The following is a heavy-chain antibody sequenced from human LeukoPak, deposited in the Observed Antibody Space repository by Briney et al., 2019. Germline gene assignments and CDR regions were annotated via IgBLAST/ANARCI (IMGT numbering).Heavy chain of an antibody. D-gene: IGHD3-16*02. V-gene: IGHV3-7*04. CDR1: GFTFSSTW. CDR2: IKEDGSEK. J-gene: IGHJ5*02. Sequence: GGSLRLSCVGSGFTFSSTWMSWVRQAPGKGLEWVARIKEDGSEKYYVDSVKGRFTISRDNAKNSLYLEMDSLRPEDTAVYYCARGGSRYLAHWGQGTLVTVSS. CDR3: ARGGSRYLAH.